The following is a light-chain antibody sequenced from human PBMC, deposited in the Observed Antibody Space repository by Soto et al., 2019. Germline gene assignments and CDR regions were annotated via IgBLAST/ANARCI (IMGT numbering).Light chain of an antibody. CDR3: QQYGNSPLT. V-gene: IGKV3-20*01. J-gene: IGKJ3*01. CDR1: QSVSSSY. Sequence: EIVLTQSPGTLSLSPGGGATLSCRASQSVSSSYLAWYQQKPGQAPRLLIYGASSRATGIPDRFSGSGSGTDFTLTISRLEPEDFAVFYCQQYGNSPLTFGPGTKVDIK. CDR2: GAS.